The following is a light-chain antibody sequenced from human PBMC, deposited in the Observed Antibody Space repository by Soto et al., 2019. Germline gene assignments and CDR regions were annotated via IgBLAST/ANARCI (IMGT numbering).Light chain of an antibody. CDR1: QSISSNS. CDR3: QQYGRSPLT. Sequence: EIVLTQSPGTLSLSPGERATLSCRASQSISSNSLAWYQQKPGQAPRLLIYGASSRFTGIPDRFSGRGSGTDFTLTIRRLEPEDFAVYYCQQYGRSPLTFGVGTKVEIK. CDR2: GAS. V-gene: IGKV3-20*01. J-gene: IGKJ4*01.